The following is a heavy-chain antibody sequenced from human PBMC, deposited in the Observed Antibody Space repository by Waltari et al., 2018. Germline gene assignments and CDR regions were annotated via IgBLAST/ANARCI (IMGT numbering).Heavy chain of an antibody. CDR1: GGSFSGYY. J-gene: IGHJ5*02. CDR3: ARRRIAAAGRGGWFDP. D-gene: IGHD6-13*01. Sequence: QVQLQQWGAGLLKPSETLSLTCAVYGGSFSGYYWSWIRQPPWKGLEWIGEINHSGSTNYNPSLKSRVTISVDTSKNQFSLKLSSVTAADTAVYYCARRRIAAAGRGGWFDPWGQGTLVTVSS. V-gene: IGHV4-34*01. CDR2: INHSGST.